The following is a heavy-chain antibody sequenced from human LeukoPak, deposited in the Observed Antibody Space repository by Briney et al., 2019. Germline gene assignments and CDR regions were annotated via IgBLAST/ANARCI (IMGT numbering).Heavy chain of an antibody. V-gene: IGHV1-69*05. J-gene: IGHJ4*02. CDR3: ASLTTVTTGDDY. D-gene: IGHD4-17*01. Sequence: ASVKVSCKASGGTFSSYALSWVRQAPGQGLEWMGRIIPIFGTANYAQKFQGRVTITTDESTSTAYMELSSLRSEDTAVYYCASLTTVTTGDDYWGQGTLVTVSS. CDR2: IIPIFGTA. CDR1: GGTFSSYA.